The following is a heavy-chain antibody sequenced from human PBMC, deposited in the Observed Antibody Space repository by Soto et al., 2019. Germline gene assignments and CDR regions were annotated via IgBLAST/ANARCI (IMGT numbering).Heavy chain of an antibody. J-gene: IGHJ3*01. Sequence: LRLSCAASGLTFSSDGMHWVRQAPGKGLEWVAVISYDGSYQYYVDSVKGRFTISRDNSKNTLYLQMNSLRAEDTAVYYCAKDEISKTIQGDAFNFWGQGTMVTVSS. D-gene: IGHD1-7*01. CDR2: ISYDGSYQ. CDR3: AKDEISKTIQGDAFNF. V-gene: IGHV3-30*18. CDR1: GLTFSSDG.